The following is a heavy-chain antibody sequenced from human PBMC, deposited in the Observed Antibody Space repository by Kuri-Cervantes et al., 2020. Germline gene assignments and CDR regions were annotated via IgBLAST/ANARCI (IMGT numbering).Heavy chain of an antibody. V-gene: IGHV1-2*04. Sequence: ASVKVSCKASGYTFTGYYIHWVRQAPGQGLEWMGWINPNSGTTNYAQKFQGWVTMTRDTSINTAYMELNRLRSDDTAVYYCARESGTPYYYYGMDVWGQGTTVTVSS. CDR3: ARESGTPYYYYGMDV. J-gene: IGHJ6*02. D-gene: IGHD1-1*01. CDR2: INPNSGTT. CDR1: GYTFTGYY.